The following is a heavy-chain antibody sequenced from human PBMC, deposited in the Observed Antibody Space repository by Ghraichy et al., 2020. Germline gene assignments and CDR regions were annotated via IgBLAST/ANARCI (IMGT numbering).Heavy chain of an antibody. J-gene: IGHJ6*01. Sequence: ASVKVSCKASGYTFTSYGISWVRQAPGQGLEWMGWISAYNGNTNYAQKLQGRVTMTTDTSTSTAYMELSRLRSDDTAVYYCARDHCSSTSSNMANYYYGMDVWGQETTVSVS. CDR2: ISAYNGNT. D-gene: IGHD2-2*02. V-gene: IGHV1-18*04. CDR3: ARDHCSSTSSNMANYYYGMDV. CDR1: GYTFTSYG.